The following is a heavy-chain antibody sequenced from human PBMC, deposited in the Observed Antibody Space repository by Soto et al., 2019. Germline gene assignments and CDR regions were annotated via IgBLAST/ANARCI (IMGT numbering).Heavy chain of an antibody. J-gene: IGHJ4*02. CDR1: GGSISSYY. CDR3: ARAGSGWYVYFDY. CDR2: IYYSGRT. V-gene: IGHV4-59*01. Sequence: QVQLQESGPGLVKPSETLSLTCTVSGGSISSYYWSWIRQPPGKGLEWIGYIYYSGRTNYNPSLKSRVTISVDTSKNQFSLKLSSVTAADTAVYYCARAGSGWYVYFDYWGQGTLVTVSS. D-gene: IGHD6-19*01.